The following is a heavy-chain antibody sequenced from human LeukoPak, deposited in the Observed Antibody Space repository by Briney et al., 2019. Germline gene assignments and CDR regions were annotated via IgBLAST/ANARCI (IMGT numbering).Heavy chain of an antibody. CDR1: GFTFSSYS. J-gene: IGHJ4*02. CDR3: ASSGSYRFDY. Sequence: GGSLRLSCEASGFTFSSYSMNWVRQAPGKGLEWVSHITASGTAMFYADSVKGRFTISRDNAKNSLYLQMNSLRDEDTAVYYCASSGSYRFDYWGQGTLVTVSS. V-gene: IGHV3-48*02. CDR2: ITASGTAM. D-gene: IGHD1-26*01.